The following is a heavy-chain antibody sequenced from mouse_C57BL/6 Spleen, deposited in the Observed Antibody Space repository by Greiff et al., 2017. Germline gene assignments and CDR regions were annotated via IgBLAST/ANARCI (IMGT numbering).Heavy chain of an antibody. D-gene: IGHD2-14*01. V-gene: IGHV10-1*01. CDR3: VGHSPGYEYFDV. CDR1: GFSFNTYA. Sequence: EVQGVESGGGLVQPKGSLKLSCAASGFSFNTYAMNWVRQAPGKGLEWVARIRSKSNNYATYYADSVKDRFTISRDDSESMLYLQMNNLKTEDTAVYYCVGHSPGYEYFDVWGTGTTVTVSS. CDR2: IRSKSNNYAT. J-gene: IGHJ1*03.